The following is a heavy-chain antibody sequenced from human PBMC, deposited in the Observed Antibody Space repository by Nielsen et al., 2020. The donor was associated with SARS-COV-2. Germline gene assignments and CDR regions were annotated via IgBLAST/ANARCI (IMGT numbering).Heavy chain of an antibody. J-gene: IGHJ4*02. Sequence: SETLSLTCTVSGASVNNFHWTWHRQFPGKGLEWIGYSSARGATRYNHSLKSRVSISIDTSKNQFSLNLMSVTAADSAIYFCAKYDTHSDWGQGTQVIVSS. CDR2: SSARGAT. CDR1: GASVNNFH. V-gene: IGHV4-4*08. CDR3: AKYDTHSD. D-gene: IGHD3-22*01.